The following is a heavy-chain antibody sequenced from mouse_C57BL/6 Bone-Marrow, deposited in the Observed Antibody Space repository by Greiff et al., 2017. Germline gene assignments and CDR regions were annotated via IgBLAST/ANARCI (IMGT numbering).Heavy chain of an antibody. D-gene: IGHD2-4*01. CDR3: ARDDYDEGGYAMDY. CDR1: GFTFSDFY. V-gene: IGHV7-1*01. Sequence: EVKLMESGGGLVQSGRSLRLSCATSGFTFSDFYMEWVRQAPGKGLEWIAASRNKANDYTTEYSASVKGRFIVSRDTSQSILYLQMNALRAEDTAIYYCARDDYDEGGYAMDYWGQGTSVTVSS. CDR2: SRNKANDYTT. J-gene: IGHJ4*01.